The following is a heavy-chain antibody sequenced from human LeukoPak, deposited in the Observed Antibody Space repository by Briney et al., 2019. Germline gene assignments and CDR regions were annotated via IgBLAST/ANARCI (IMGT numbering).Heavy chain of an antibody. V-gene: IGHV4-39*07. CDR2: IYYSGRT. Sequence: SETLSLTCTVSGGSISSSSYYWGWIRQPPGKGLEWIGSIYYSGRTNYNPSLKSRVTMSVDTSKNQFSLKLSSVTALDTAVYYCARSRFDAFDIWGQGTMVTVSS. D-gene: IGHD3-10*01. J-gene: IGHJ3*02. CDR3: ARSRFDAFDI. CDR1: GGSISSSSYY.